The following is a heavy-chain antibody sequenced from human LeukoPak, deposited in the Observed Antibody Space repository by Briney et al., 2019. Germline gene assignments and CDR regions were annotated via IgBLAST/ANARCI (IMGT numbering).Heavy chain of an antibody. CDR3: ARNKYYYGSGNYGVPNWFDP. V-gene: IGHV4-39*01. D-gene: IGHD3-10*01. CDR2: IYYSGST. CDR1: GGSINSNSYY. Sequence: SETLSLTCTVSGGSINSNSYYWGRIRQPPGKGLEWIGSIYYSGSTYYNPSLKSRVTISVDTSKNQFSLKLSSVTAADTAVYYCARNKYYYGSGNYGVPNWFDPWGQGTLVTVSS. J-gene: IGHJ5*02.